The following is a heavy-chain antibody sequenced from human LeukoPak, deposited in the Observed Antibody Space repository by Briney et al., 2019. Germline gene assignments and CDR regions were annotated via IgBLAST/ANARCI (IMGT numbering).Heavy chain of an antibody. V-gene: IGHV4-59*01. CDR1: GGSISSYY. J-gene: IGHJ5*02. Sequence: SETLSLTCTASGGSISSYYWSWIRQPPGKGLEWIGYIYCSGSTNYNPSLKSRVTISVDTSKNQFSLKLSSVTAADTAVYYCARVKKAGSTTFRGKNTASPCPWFDPWGQGTLVTVSS. CDR3: ARVKKAGSTTFRGKNTASPCPWFDP. D-gene: IGHD2-2*01. CDR2: IYCSGST.